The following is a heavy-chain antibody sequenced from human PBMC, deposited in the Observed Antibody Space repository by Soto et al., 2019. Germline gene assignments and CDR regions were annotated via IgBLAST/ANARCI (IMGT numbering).Heavy chain of an antibody. CDR3: THITSVVIIAARLWYVEL. Sequence: QITLKVSGPTPVKPTQTLTLTCTFSGFSLTTRGVGVGWIRQPPGKALDWLALIYWNDDKHYSPSLKSRLTISKDTSKIRIPLTMTTTAPVDTPTYCCTHITSVVIIAARLWYVELWCRGTLVTVPS. CDR2: IYWNDDK. D-gene: IGHD6-6*01. J-gene: IGHJ2*01. CDR1: GFSLTTRGVG. V-gene: IGHV2-5*01.